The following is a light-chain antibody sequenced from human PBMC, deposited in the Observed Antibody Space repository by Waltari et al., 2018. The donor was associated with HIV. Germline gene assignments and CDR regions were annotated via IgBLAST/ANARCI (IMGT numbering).Light chain of an antibody. CDR1: RSDVGSYNL. V-gene: IGLV2-23*01. J-gene: IGLJ3*02. CDR3: CSYAGSSTWV. Sequence: QSALTQPASVSGSPGKSITISCTGTRSDVGSYNLVPWYQQHPGKAPKLMIYEGSKRPSGVSNRFSGSKSGNTASLTISGLQAEDEADYYCCSYAGSSTWVFGGGTKLTVL. CDR2: EGS.